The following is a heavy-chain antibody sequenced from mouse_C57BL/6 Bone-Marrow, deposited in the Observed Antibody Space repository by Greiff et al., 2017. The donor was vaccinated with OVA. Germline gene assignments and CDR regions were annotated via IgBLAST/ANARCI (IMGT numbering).Heavy chain of an antibody. CDR2: FYPGSGSI. J-gene: IGHJ3*01. Sequence: VQLQQSGAELVKPGASVNLSCKASGYTFTEYTIHWVKQRSGQGLEWIGWFYPGSGSIKYNEKFKDKATLTADKSSSTVYMELSRLTSEDSAVYFCARHEDYDYEGEAWFAYWGQGTLVTVSA. CDR1: GYTFTEYT. D-gene: IGHD2-4*01. V-gene: IGHV1-62-2*01. CDR3: ARHEDYDYEGEAWFAY.